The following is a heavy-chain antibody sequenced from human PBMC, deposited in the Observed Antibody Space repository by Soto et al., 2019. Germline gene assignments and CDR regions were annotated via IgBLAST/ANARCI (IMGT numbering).Heavy chain of an antibody. V-gene: IGHV1-69*01. J-gene: IGHJ6*02. CDR2: IIPIFGTA. CDR1: GGTFSSYA. D-gene: IGHD2-21*02. Sequence: QVQLVQSGAEVKKPGSSVKVSCKASGGTFSSYAISWVRQAPGQGLEWMGGIIPIFGTANYAQKFQGRVTITADESTNTAYMELSSLRSEDTAVYYCARALRRHIVVVTAPLYYYYGMDVWGQGTTVTVSS. CDR3: ARALRRHIVVVTAPLYYYYGMDV.